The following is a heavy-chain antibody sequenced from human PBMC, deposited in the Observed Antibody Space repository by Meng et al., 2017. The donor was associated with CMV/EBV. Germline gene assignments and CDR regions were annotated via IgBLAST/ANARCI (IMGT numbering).Heavy chain of an antibody. CDR1: GGTFSSYA. J-gene: IGHJ6*02. CDR2: IIPIFGTA. D-gene: IGHD2-2*01. Sequence: SVKVSCKASGGTFSSYAISWVRQAPGQGLEWMGGIIPIFGTANYAQKFQGRVTITTDESTSTAYMELSSLRSEDTAVYYCARDVPAAISGSYYYYYDMDVWGQGTTVTVSS. V-gene: IGHV1-69*05. CDR3: ARDVPAAISGSYYYYYDMDV.